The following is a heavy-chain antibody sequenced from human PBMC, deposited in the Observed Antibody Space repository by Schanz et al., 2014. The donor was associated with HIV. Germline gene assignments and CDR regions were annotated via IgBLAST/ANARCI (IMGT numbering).Heavy chain of an antibody. CDR3: ARDRRPLYYGLDV. V-gene: IGHV3-21*04. CDR2: ISYTGTYM. Sequence: EVQLVESGGGLVKPGGSLRLSCAASGFTFSSYSMNWVRQAPGKGLEWVSSISYTGTYMYYADSVKGRFTISRDNAKNSLYLQMNSLRAEDTAVYYCARDRRPLYYGLDVWGQGTTVTVSS. J-gene: IGHJ6*02. CDR1: GFTFSSYS.